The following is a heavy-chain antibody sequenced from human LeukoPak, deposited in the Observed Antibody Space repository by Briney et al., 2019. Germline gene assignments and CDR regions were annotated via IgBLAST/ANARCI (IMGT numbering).Heavy chain of an antibody. CDR3: ARDSGGYCTNGVCSDAFDI. CDR2: IYYSGST. CDR1: GGSFSGHY. J-gene: IGHJ3*02. D-gene: IGHD2-8*01. V-gene: IGHV4-34*11. Sequence: SETLSPTCAVFGGSFSGHYWSWIRQPPGKGLEWMGSIYYSGSTYYNPPLKSRVTISVDTSKNQFSLNLRSVTAADTAVYYCARDSGGYCTNGVCSDAFDIWGQGTMVTVSS.